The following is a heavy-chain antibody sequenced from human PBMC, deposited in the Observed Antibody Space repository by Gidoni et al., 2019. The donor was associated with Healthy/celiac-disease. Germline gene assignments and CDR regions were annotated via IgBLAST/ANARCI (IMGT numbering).Heavy chain of an antibody. CDR2: FIPIFGTA. D-gene: IGHD5-12*01. CDR3: ARASAEMATIRASFDY. J-gene: IGHJ4*02. Sequence: QVQLVQSGAEVKKPGSSVKVSCKASGGTFSSYAISGVRQAPGQGLEWMGGFIPIFGTANYAQKFQGRVTITADKSTSTAYMELSSLRSEDTAVYYCARASAEMATIRASFDYWGQGTLVTVSS. V-gene: IGHV1-69*06. CDR1: GGTFSSYA.